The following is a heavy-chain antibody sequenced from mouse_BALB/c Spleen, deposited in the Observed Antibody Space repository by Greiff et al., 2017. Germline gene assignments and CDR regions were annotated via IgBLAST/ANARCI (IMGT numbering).Heavy chain of an antibody. V-gene: IGHV1S126*01. J-gene: IGHJ4*01. Sequence: QVQLQQSGPQLVRPGASVKISCKASGYSFTSYWMHWVKQRPGQGLEWIGMIDPSDSETRLNQKFKDKATLTVDKSSSTAYMQLSSPTSEDSAVYYCARSRTTASYAMDYWGQGTSVTVSS. CDR3: ARSRTTASYAMDY. CDR1: GYSFTSYW. CDR2: IDPSDSET. D-gene: IGHD1-2*01.